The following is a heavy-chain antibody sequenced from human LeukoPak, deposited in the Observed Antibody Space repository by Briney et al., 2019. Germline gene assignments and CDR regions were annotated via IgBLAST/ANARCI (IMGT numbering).Heavy chain of an antibody. D-gene: IGHD3-10*01. CDR2: ISYDGSNK. Sequence: SGGSLRLSCAVSGFIFNSYAMHWVRQAPGKGLEWVAVISYDGSNKYYADSVKGRFTISRDNSKNTLYLQMNSLRAEDTAVYYCAKDGGSGSLQFDYWGQGTLVTVSS. CDR3: AKDGGSGSLQFDY. J-gene: IGHJ4*02. V-gene: IGHV3-30*04. CDR1: GFIFNSYA.